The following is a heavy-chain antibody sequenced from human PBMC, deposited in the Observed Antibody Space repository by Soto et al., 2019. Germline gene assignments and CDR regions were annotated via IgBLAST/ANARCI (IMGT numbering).Heavy chain of an antibody. Sequence: PGESLKISCKGSGYSFTSYWISWVRQMPGKGLEWMGRIDPSDSYTNYSPSFQGHVTISADKSISTAYPQWSSLKASDTAMYYCARGYITGTVPFDYWGQGTLVTVSS. J-gene: IGHJ4*02. CDR3: ARGYITGTVPFDY. CDR1: GYSFTSYW. V-gene: IGHV5-10-1*01. D-gene: IGHD1-7*01. CDR2: IDPSDSYT.